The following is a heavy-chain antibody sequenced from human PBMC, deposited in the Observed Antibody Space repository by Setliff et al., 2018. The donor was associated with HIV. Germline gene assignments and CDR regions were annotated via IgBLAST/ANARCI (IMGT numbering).Heavy chain of an antibody. V-gene: IGHV1-46*01. Sequence: GASVKVSCKTSGYIFTDYHIHWLRQAPGQGLEWMAIVNPRLGSTSYAQKFQGRFTISRDNAQNSLYLQMSSLKVEDTAVYYCARDLAYWGQGTLVTVSS. J-gene: IGHJ4*02. CDR2: VNPRLGST. CDR3: ARDLAY. CDR1: GYIFTDYH.